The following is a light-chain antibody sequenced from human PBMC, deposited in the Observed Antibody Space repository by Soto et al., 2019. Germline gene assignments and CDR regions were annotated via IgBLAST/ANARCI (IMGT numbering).Light chain of an antibody. CDR2: WAS. Sequence: DIALTQSPDSLALSLGERATMNCTSSQSVLYSSYNKSYLAWYQVKPGRPPKLLFSWASTRESGVPDRFSGSGSGTDFSLTISSLRAEDVAVYYCQQYDSTLITFGQGTRLEIK. V-gene: IGKV4-1*01. CDR1: QSVLYSSYNKSY. J-gene: IGKJ5*01. CDR3: QQYDSTLIT.